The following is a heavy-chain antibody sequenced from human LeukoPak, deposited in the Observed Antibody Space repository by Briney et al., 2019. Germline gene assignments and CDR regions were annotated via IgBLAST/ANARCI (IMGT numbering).Heavy chain of an antibody. CDR2: IYWNDDK. J-gene: IGHJ4*02. CDR3: ARSPIVGATFCFDY. Sequence: ESGPTLANPTQTLTLTCTFSGFSLSTSGVGVGWIRQPPGKALEWLALIYWNDDKRYSPSLKSRLTITKDTSKNQVVLTMTNMDPVDTATYYCARSPIVGATFCFDYWGQGTLVTVSS. CDR1: GFSLSTSGVG. D-gene: IGHD1-26*01. V-gene: IGHV2-5*01.